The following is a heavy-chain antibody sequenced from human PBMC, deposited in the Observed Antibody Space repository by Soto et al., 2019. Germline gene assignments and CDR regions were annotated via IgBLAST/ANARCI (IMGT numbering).Heavy chain of an antibody. Sequence: GESLKISCKGSGYSFAGYWIAWVRQMPGKSLEWMGIIYPDNSDTRYSRSFQGQVTISADKSIRTAYLQWSSLKASDTAVYYCARQGSIVATLPLIWFDFRGQGILVT. CDR3: ARQGSIVATLPLIWFDF. CDR2: IYPDNSDT. J-gene: IGHJ5*01. D-gene: IGHD5-12*01. CDR1: GYSFAGYW. V-gene: IGHV5-51*01.